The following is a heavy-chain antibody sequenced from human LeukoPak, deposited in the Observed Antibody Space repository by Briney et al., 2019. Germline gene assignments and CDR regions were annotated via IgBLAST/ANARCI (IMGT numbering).Heavy chain of an antibody. J-gene: IGHJ6*04. CDR2: TRNKANSYTT. V-gene: IGHV3-72*01. CDR3: ARSMDV. CDR1: GFTFSDHY. Sequence: GGSLRLSWAASGFTFSDHYMDWVRQAPGQGLEWVGRTRNKANSYTTEYAASVKGRFTISRDDSKNSLYLQMNSLKTEDTAVYYCARSMDVWGKGTTVTVSS.